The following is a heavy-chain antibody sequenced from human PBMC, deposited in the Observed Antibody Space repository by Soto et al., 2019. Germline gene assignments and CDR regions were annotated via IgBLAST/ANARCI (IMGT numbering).Heavy chain of an antibody. CDR3: VNGYYDSSGYLYYGMDV. CDR2: ISSNGGST. J-gene: IGHJ6*02. CDR1: GFTFSSYA. V-gene: IGHV3-64D*06. Sequence: PGGSLRLSCSASGFTFSSYAMHWVRQAPGKGLEYVSAISSNGGSTYYADSVKGRFTISRDNSKNTLYLQMSSLRAEDTAVYYCVNGYYDSSGYLYYGMDVWGQGTTVTVSS. D-gene: IGHD3-22*01.